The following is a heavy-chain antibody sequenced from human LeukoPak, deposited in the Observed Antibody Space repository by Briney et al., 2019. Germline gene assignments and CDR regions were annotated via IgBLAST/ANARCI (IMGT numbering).Heavy chain of an antibody. Sequence: PGRSLRLSCAASGFTFSSYGMHWVRQAPGKGLEWVAVIWYDGSNKYYADSVKGRFTISRNNSKNTLYLQMNSLRAEDTAVYHCAWYDRVATIDAFDIWGQGRMVTVSS. D-gene: IGHD5-12*01. CDR1: GFTFSSYG. CDR2: IWYDGSNK. J-gene: IGHJ3*02. V-gene: IGHV3-33*08. CDR3: AWYDRVATIDAFDI.